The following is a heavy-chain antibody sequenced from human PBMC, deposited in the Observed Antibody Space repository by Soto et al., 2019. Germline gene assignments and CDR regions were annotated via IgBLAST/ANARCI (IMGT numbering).Heavy chain of an antibody. Sequence: VQLVESGGGLVRPGGSRRLSCAASGFTFDDHAMHWVRQAPGKGLEWISAITWNSVALDYAASVKGRFTISRDNAKNSLYLQMDNLRPEDTALYYCAKERVRDFDGWGQGTLVTVSS. CDR1: GFTFDDHA. J-gene: IGHJ4*02. V-gene: IGHV3-9*01. CDR2: ITWNSVAL. CDR3: AKERVRDFDG. D-gene: IGHD3-9*01.